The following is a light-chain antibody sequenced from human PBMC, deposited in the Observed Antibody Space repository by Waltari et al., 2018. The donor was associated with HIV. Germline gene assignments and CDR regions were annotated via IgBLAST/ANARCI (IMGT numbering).Light chain of an antibody. J-gene: IGLJ3*02. CDR3: QSADSSGTYYWV. V-gene: IGLV3-25*03. CDR1: ALPKQY. CDR2: KDS. Sequence: TARITCSGDALPKQYAYWYQQKPGQAPVLVIYKDSERPSGIPERFSGSSSGTTVTLTISGVQAEDEADYYCQSADSSGTYYWVFGGGTKLTVL.